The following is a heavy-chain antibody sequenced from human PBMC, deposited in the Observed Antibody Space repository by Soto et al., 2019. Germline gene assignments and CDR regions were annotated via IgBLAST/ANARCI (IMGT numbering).Heavy chain of an antibody. D-gene: IGHD5-12*01. CDR2: IYHSGST. V-gene: IGHV4-30-2*01. CDR3: ARNVEMATHFDY. CDR1: GGSISSGGYS. J-gene: IGHJ4*02. Sequence: PSETLSLTCAVSGGSISSGGYSWSWIRQPPGKGLEWIGYIYHSGSTYYNPSLKSRVTISVDRSKNQFSLKLSSVTAADTAVYYCARNVEMATHFDYWGQGTLVTAPQ.